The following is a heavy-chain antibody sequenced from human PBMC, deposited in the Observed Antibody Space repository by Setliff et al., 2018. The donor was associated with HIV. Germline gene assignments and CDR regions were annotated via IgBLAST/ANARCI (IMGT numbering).Heavy chain of an antibody. CDR2: INPKSDGT. V-gene: IGHV1-2*02. D-gene: IGHD2-2*01. Sequence: ASVKVSCKASGGTFSSYAISWVRQAPGQGLEWMGWINPKSDGTNYAQKLQGRLTVTTDTSTGNLYMELSNLRSDDSAVYYCARAGGGATDQAFDIWGQGTMVTVSS. J-gene: IGHJ3*02. CDR3: ARAGGGATDQAFDI. CDR1: GGTFSSYA.